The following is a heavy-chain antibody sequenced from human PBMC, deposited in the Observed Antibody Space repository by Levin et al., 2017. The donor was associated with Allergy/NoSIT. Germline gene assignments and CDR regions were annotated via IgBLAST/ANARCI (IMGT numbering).Heavy chain of an antibody. J-gene: IGHJ4*02. Sequence: GESLKISCAASGFTFSSYGMHWVRQAPGKGLEWVAVIWYDGSNKYYADSVKGRFTISRDNSKNTLYLQMNSLRAEDTAVYYCARESGMGVTAIPVTGLDYWGQGTLVTVSS. V-gene: IGHV3-33*01. D-gene: IGHD2-21*02. CDR2: IWYDGSNK. CDR1: GFTFSSYG. CDR3: ARESGMGVTAIPVTGLDY.